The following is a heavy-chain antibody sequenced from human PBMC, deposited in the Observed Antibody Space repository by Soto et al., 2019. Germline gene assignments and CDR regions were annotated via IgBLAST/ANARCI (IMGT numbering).Heavy chain of an antibody. V-gene: IGHV4-31*03. D-gene: IGHD6-6*01. J-gene: IGHJ4*02. CDR2: IYYSGST. CDR1: GGSISSGDYY. CDR3: ARVGLTLEYSSSYFDY. Sequence: SETLSLTCTVSGGSISSGDYYWRWIRQHPGKGLEWIGYIYYSGSTYYNPSLKSRVTISVDTSKNQFSLKLSSVTAADTAVYYCARVGLTLEYSSSYFDYWGQGTLVTVSS.